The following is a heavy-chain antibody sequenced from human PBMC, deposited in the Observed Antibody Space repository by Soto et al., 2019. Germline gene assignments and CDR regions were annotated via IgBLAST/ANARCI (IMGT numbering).Heavy chain of an antibody. CDR3: ATPTYYYDSSGPPAY. CDR1: GFTFSTYS. D-gene: IGHD3-22*01. J-gene: IGHJ4*02. CDR2: ISSSSSTI. Sequence: GGSLRLSCAASGFTFSTYSMNWVRQAPGKGLEWVSYISSSSSTIFYTDSVKGRFTVSRDNAKNSLYLQMNSLRAEDTAVYHCATPTYYYDSSGPPAYWGQGTLVTVSS. V-gene: IGHV3-48*01.